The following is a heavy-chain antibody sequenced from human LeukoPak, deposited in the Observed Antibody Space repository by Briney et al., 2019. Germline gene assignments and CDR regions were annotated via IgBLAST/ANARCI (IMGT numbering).Heavy chain of an antibody. J-gene: IGHJ1*01. Sequence: SETLSLTCTVSGGPFSSYFWSCIRQPPRKGLHFVGYIYYSGSTNYTPSLKSRVTISVDTTKNQFSLKLSSVTAADTAVYYCARSGTSSWEPAEYFQHWGQGSLVTVSS. CDR2: IYYSGST. V-gene: IGHV4-59*01. D-gene: IGHD6-13*01. CDR3: ARSGTSSWEPAEYFQH. CDR1: GGPFSSYF.